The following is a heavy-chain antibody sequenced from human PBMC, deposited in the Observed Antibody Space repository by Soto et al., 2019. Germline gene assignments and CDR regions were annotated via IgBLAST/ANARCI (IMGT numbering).Heavy chain of an antibody. J-gene: IGHJ3*02. Sequence: EVQLLESGGGLVQPGGSLRLSCAASGFTFSSYAMSWVRQAPGKGLEWVSAISGSGGSTYYADSVKGRFTISRDNSKNTLYLQMNSLRAEDTAVYYCAKGIDDYGHPKVTHAFDIWGQGTMVTVSS. CDR3: AKGIDDYGHPKVTHAFDI. CDR1: GFTFSSYA. CDR2: ISGSGGST. D-gene: IGHD4-17*01. V-gene: IGHV3-23*01.